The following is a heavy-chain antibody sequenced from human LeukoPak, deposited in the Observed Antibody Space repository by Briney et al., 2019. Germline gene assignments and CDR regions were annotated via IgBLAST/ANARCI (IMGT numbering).Heavy chain of an antibody. V-gene: IGHV5-51*01. Sequence: GESLKISCQGTGSSFTSYWIGWVRQMPGKGLEWMGIIYPGDSDTRYSPSFQGQVTISADKSISTAYLQWSSLKASDTAMYYCARPVCSGGSCYSVYFDYWGQGTLVTVSS. J-gene: IGHJ4*02. D-gene: IGHD2-15*01. CDR3: ARPVCSGGSCYSVYFDY. CDR2: IYPGDSDT. CDR1: GSSFTSYW.